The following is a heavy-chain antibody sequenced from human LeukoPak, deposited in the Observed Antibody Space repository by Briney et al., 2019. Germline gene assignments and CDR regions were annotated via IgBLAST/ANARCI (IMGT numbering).Heavy chain of an antibody. CDR2: INPNSGGT. CDR3: ARGGGQLGLLGAFDI. D-gene: IGHD6-6*01. V-gene: IGHV1-2*02. Sequence: ASVKVSCKASGYTFTGYYMHWVRQAPGQGLEWMGWINPNSGGTNYAQKFQGRVTMTRDTSISTAYMELSRLRSDDTAVYYCARGGGQLGLLGAFDIWGQGTMVTVSS. CDR1: GYTFTGYY. J-gene: IGHJ3*02.